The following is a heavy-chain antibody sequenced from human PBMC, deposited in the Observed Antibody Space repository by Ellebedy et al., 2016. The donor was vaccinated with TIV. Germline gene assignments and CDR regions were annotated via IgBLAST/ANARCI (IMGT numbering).Heavy chain of an antibody. J-gene: IGHJ6*02. CDR2: ISSSSSYI. CDR1: GFSFSSHS. V-gene: IGHV3-21*01. CDR3: ARDIVVLPAARRPYFYSGMDV. Sequence: GGSLRLSCAASGFSFSSHSMNWVRQAPGKGLEWVSSISSSSSYIYYTDSVKGRFTISRDNAKNSLYLQMDSLRVEDTAVYYCARDIVVLPAARRPYFYSGMDVWGQGTTVTVSS. D-gene: IGHD2-2*01.